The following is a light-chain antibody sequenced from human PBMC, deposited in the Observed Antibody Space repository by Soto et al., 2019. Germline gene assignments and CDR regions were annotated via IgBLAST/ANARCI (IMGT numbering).Light chain of an antibody. J-gene: IGKJ1*01. CDR1: QSIRSW. CDR2: KAS. Sequence: DIQMTPSPSTLSASVGDRVTITCRASQSIRSWLAWYQQKPGKAPKALIYKASTLESGVPSRFSGSGSGTEFTLTISSLQPDDFATYYCEQYYIYPKTFGQGTKVDIK. CDR3: EQYYIYPKT. V-gene: IGKV1-5*03.